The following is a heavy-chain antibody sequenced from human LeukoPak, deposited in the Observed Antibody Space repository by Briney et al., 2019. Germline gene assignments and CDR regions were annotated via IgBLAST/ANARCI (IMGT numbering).Heavy chain of an antibody. CDR3: ARDRGELLWFGELSRDYGMDV. D-gene: IGHD3-10*01. CDR1: GFTFSDYY. V-gene: IGHV3-11*04. Sequence: PGGSLRLSCAASGFTFSDYYMSWIRQAPGKGLEWVSYISSSGSTIYYADSVKGRFTISRDNAKNSLYLQMNSLRAEDTAVYYCARDRGELLWFGELSRDYGMDVWGQGTTVTVSS. CDR2: ISSSGSTI. J-gene: IGHJ6*02.